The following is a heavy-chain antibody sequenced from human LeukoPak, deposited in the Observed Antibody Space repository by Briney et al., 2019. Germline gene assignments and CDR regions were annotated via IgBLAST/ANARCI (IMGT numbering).Heavy chain of an antibody. V-gene: IGHV1-8*03. J-gene: IGHJ4*02. CDR3: ARLYSSSSYGDY. D-gene: IGHD6-6*01. CDR1: GYTFTSYD. CDR2: MNPNSGNT. Sequence: ASVMVSSKASGYTFTSYDINWVRQATGQGLEWMGWMNPNSGNTGYAQKFQGRVTITRNTSISTAYMELSSLRSEDTAVYYCARLYSSSSYGDYWGQGTLVTASS.